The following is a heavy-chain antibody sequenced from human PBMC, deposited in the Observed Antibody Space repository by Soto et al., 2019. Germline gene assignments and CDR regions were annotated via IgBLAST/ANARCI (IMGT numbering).Heavy chain of an antibody. CDR1: GFTFSIYA. J-gene: IGHJ4*02. CDR2: ISYDGSNK. CDR3: ATLSVGATRLDY. V-gene: IGHV3-30-3*01. Sequence: GGSLRLSCAASGFTFSIYAMHWVRQAPGKGLEWVAVISYDGSNKYYADSVKGRFTISRDNSKNTLYLQMNSLRAEDTAVYYCATLSVGATRLDYWGQGTLVTVSS. D-gene: IGHD1-26*01.